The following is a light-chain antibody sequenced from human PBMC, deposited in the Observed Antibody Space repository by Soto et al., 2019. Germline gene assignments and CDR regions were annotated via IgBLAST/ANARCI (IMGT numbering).Light chain of an antibody. V-gene: IGKV3-20*01. Sequence: EIVVTQSPGTRSLSPGERATLSCRASQSVRSSFLAWYQQKPGQAPRLLIYGASSRATGIPDRFSGSGSGTDFTLTISRLEPEYFAVYYCQQYGSSPYTFGQGTKLEIK. CDR1: QSVRSSF. CDR2: GAS. CDR3: QQYGSSPYT. J-gene: IGKJ2*01.